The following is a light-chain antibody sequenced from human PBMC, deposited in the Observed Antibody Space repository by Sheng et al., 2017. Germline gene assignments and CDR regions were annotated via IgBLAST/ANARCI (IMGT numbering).Light chain of an antibody. CDR2: DVS. J-gene: IGLJ3*02. V-gene: IGLV2-14*03. CDR3: SSYTTSSTWV. Sequence: QSALTQPASVSGSPGQSITISCTGTSSDIGDYNFVSWYQQHPGKAPKLIIFDVSHRPSGVSNRFSGSKSGNTASLTISGLQAEDEADYYCSSYTTSSTWVFGGGTKLTVL. CDR1: SSDIGDYNF.